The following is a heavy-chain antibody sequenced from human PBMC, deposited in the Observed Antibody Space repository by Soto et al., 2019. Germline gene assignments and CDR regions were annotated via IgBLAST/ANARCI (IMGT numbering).Heavy chain of an antibody. D-gene: IGHD1-26*01. CDR3: AKNQGVELVPLATVDWFDP. Sequence: GGSLRLSCAASGFIFENFGMSWVRQAPGKGLEWISSISGSGFKKYYADSVKGRFTISRDNSKSTVYLELNSLSAEDTAVYHCAKNQGVELVPLATVDWFDPWGQGSVVTVSS. CDR1: GFIFENFG. J-gene: IGHJ5*02. V-gene: IGHV3-23*01. CDR2: ISGSGFKK.